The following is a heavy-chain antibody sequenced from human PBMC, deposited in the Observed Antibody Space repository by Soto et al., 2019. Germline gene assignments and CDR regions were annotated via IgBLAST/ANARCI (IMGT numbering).Heavy chain of an antibody. D-gene: IGHD1-26*01. CDR3: AKNQGVELVPLATVDWFDP. Sequence: GGSLRLSCAASGFIFENFGMSWVRQAPGKGLEWISSISGSGFKKYYADSVKGRFTISRDNSKSTVYLELNSLSAEDTAVYHCAKNQGVELVPLATVDWFDPWGQGSVVTVSS. CDR1: GFIFENFG. J-gene: IGHJ5*02. V-gene: IGHV3-23*01. CDR2: ISGSGFKK.